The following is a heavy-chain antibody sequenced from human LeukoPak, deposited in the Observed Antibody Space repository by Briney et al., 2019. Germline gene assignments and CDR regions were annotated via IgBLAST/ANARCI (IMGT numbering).Heavy chain of an antibody. J-gene: IGHJ3*02. V-gene: IGHV3-23*01. CDR1: GFSFKGYA. Sequence: GGSLRLSCATSGFSFKGYAMSWVRQAPGKGLQWVSSSGSGDDTYYTDSVKGRFTISRENAKDTLYLQLSSLRVEDTAVYYCVKEAQQESYDAFHIWGQGTMVTVSP. D-gene: IGHD5-18*01. CDR2: SGSGDDT. CDR3: VKEAQQESYDAFHI.